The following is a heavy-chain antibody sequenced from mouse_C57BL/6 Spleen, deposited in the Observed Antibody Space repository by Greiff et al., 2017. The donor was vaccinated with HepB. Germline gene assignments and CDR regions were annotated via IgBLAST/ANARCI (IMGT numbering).Heavy chain of an antibody. Sequence: EVKLEESGGGLVQPGGSMKLSCAASGFTFSDAWMDWVRQSPEKGLEWVAEIRNKANNHATYYAESVKGRFTISRDDSKSSVYLQMNSLRAEDTGIYYCTRRGSSPYWYFDVWGTGTTVTVSS. CDR3: TRRGSSPYWYFDV. V-gene: IGHV6-6*01. CDR2: IRNKANNHAT. J-gene: IGHJ1*03. CDR1: GFTFSDAW. D-gene: IGHD1-1*01.